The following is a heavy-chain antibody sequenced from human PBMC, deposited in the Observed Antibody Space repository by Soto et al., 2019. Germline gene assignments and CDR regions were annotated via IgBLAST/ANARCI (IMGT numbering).Heavy chain of an antibody. CDR1: GYTFTSYA. Sequence: QVQLVQSGAEVKKPGASVKVSCKASGYTFTSYAMHWVRQAPGQRLEWMGWINAGNGNTKYSQKFQGRVTITRDTSASTAYMERSSLRSEDTAVYYCARGRVMVRGVIRHFDYWGQGTLVTVSS. D-gene: IGHD3-10*01. V-gene: IGHV1-3*01. J-gene: IGHJ4*02. CDR3: ARGRVMVRGVIRHFDY. CDR2: INAGNGNT.